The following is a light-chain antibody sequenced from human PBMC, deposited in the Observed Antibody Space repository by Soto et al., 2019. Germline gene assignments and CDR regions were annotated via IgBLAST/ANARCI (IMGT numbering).Light chain of an antibody. CDR2: EVS. CDR3: SSYTSSSPFV. J-gene: IGLJ1*01. Sequence: ALTQPASVSGSPGQSITISCTGTSSDVGGYNYVSWYQQHPGKAPKLMIYEVSNRPSGVSNRFSGSKSGNTASLTISGLQAEDEADYYCSSYTSSSPFVFGTGTKVTVL. V-gene: IGLV2-14*01. CDR1: SSDVGGYNY.